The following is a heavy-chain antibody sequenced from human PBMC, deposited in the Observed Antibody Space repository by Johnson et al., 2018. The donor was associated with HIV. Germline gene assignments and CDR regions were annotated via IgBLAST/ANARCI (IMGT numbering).Heavy chain of an antibody. CDR1: GFIFSSYD. V-gene: IGHV3-30*02. Sequence: QVQLVESGGGVVQPGESLRLSCAASGFIFSSYDMHWVRQAPGKGLEWVAFIRYDGSNKYYVDSVKGRFTISRDNSKNSLYLQMNSLRAEDTAVYYCARKGLVWFGWAFDIWGQGTMVTVSS. CDR3: ARKGLVWFGWAFDI. D-gene: IGHD3-10*01. CDR2: IRYDGSNK. J-gene: IGHJ3*02.